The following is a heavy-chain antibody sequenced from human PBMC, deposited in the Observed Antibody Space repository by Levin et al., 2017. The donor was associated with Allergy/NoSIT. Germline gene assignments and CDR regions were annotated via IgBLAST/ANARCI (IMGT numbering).Heavy chain of an antibody. CDR3: AKHDVIPVIRHGFDP. CDR1: GASINTYF. Sequence: SQTLSLTCTVSGASINTYFWSWIRPPPGKGLEYVGYVYNRGSGATRYNPSLKSRVTISADTSKNQLSLKLHSVTAADTAVYYCAKHDVIPVIRHGFDPWGQGTLVTVFS. V-gene: IGHV4-59*08. J-gene: IGHJ5*02. D-gene: IGHD3-16*02. CDR2: VYNRGSGAT.